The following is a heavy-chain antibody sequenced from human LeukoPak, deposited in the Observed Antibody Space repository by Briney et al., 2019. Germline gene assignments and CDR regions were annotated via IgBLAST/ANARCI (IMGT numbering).Heavy chain of an antibody. Sequence: GASVKVSCKASGGTFSSYAISWVRQAPGQGLEWMGGIIPIFGTANYAQKFQGRVTITADKSTSTAYMELSSLRSEDTAVYYCARTGGDPGRGYFDYWGQGTLVTVSS. CDR1: GGTFSSYA. D-gene: IGHD1-26*01. V-gene: IGHV1-69*06. J-gene: IGHJ4*02. CDR2: IIPIFGTA. CDR3: ARTGGDPGRGYFDY.